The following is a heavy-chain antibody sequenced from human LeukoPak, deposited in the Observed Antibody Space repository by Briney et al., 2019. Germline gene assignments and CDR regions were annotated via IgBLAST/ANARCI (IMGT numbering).Heavy chain of an antibody. V-gene: IGHV4-4*02. J-gene: IGHJ6*03. CDR1: GGSISSSNW. D-gene: IGHD6-19*01. CDR3: AREMGAVAFYCYYYMDV. CDR2: IYHSGSI. Sequence: SETLSLTCAVSGGSISSSNWCGWVRQPAGKGLEWSGVIYHSGSINYNPPLKSRVTISIDTSKNQFSLKLSSLTAADTAVYYCAREMGAVAFYCYYYMDVWGKGTTVTVSS.